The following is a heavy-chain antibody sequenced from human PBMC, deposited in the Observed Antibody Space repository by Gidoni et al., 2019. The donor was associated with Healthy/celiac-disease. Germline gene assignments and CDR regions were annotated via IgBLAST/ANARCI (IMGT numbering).Heavy chain of an antibody. CDR3: AKRGVTPSSDAFDI. V-gene: IGHV3-30-3*02. D-gene: IGHD3-10*01. CDR2: ISYDGSNK. J-gene: IGHJ3*02. CDR1: RSIYGSYA. Sequence: SRSIYGSYAMHWVRQAPGKGLEWVAVISYDGSNKYYADSVKGRFTISRDNSKNTLYLQMNSLRAEDTAVYYCAKRGVTPSSDAFDIWGQGTMVTVSS.